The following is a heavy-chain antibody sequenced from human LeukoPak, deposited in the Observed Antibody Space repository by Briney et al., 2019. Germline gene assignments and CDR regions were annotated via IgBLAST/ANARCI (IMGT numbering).Heavy chain of an antibody. CDR3: ARPPYYYDSSGPWDY. Sequence: ASVKVSCKASGYTFTSYYIHWVRQAPGQGLEWMGKINPSGGDTVYAQKFQAGVTMTRDTSTSTVYMELGSLRSEDTAVYYCARPPYYYDSSGPWDYWGQGTLVTVSS. D-gene: IGHD3-22*01. V-gene: IGHV1-46*01. CDR1: GYTFTSYY. CDR2: INPSGGDT. J-gene: IGHJ4*02.